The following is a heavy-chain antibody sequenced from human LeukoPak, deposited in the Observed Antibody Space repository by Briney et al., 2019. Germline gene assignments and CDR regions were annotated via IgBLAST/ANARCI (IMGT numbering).Heavy chain of an antibody. V-gene: IGHV3-74*01. D-gene: IGHD3-16*01. CDR1: GFTFSSNW. CDR2: IDSDGSST. Sequence: GGSLRLSCAASGFTFSSNWMHWVRQAPGKGLVWVSRIDSDGSSTSYADSVKGRFTISRDNAKNTLSLQTNSLRAEDTAVYYCARGRGTSSMHPRSSRLDYWGQGTLVTVSS. J-gene: IGHJ4*02. CDR3: ARGRGTSSMHPRSSRLDY.